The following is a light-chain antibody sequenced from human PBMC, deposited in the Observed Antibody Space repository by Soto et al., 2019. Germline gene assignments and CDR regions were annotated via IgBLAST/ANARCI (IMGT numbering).Light chain of an antibody. CDR1: SSDLGSYNR. CDR2: EDT. V-gene: IGLV2-23*01. Sequence: QSVLTQPASVSGSPGQSITSSCTGTSSDLGSYNRVSWFQHHPGKAPKLMIYEDTKWPSGVANRFSGAKSGNTASLTISGLQAEDAADYYGRSYAGSSTGVFGGGTKLHVL. J-gene: IGLJ3*02. CDR3: RSYAGSSTGV.